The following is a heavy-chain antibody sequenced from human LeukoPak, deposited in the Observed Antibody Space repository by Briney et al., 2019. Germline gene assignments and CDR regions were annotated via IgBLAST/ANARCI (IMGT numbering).Heavy chain of an antibody. D-gene: IGHD1-26*01. CDR2: GSAYNGKT. CDR1: GYTFTSSY. J-gene: IGHJ4*02. Sequence: GASVKVSCKASGYTFTSSYINWARQAPGQGLEWMGWGSAYNGKTSYVQNFQGRGTITTDSATNTAYMDLTNLTSADTAVYYCARGGTYYPCIDYWGQGTLVTVSS. V-gene: IGHV1-18*01. CDR3: ARGGTYYPCIDY.